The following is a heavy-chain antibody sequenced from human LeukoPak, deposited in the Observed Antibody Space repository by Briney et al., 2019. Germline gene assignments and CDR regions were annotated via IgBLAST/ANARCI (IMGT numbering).Heavy chain of an antibody. J-gene: IGHJ4*02. CDR3: ARVLLAAADSYYFDY. V-gene: IGHV4-59*12. CDR2: IYYSGST. CDR1: GGSISSYY. D-gene: IGHD6-13*01. Sequence: SETLSLTCTVSGGSISSYYWSWIRQPPGKGLAWIGNIYYSGSTYYNPSLKSRVTISVDTSKNQFSLRLSSPTAADTAVYYCARVLLAAADSYYFDYWGQGTLVTVSS.